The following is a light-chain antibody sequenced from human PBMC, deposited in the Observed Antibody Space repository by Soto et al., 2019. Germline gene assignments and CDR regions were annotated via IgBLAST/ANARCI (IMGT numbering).Light chain of an antibody. CDR2: EHY. CDR3: QSYDSSTPNWV. V-gene: IGLV6-57*03. Sequence: NFMLTQPHSVSESPGKTVTISCTRSSGSVANNYVQWYQQRPGSAPITLIYEHYQRPSGVPDRFSGSIDSSSNSASLTISGLRTDDEADYYCQSYDSSTPNWVFGGGTKLTVL. J-gene: IGLJ3*02. CDR1: SGSVANNY.